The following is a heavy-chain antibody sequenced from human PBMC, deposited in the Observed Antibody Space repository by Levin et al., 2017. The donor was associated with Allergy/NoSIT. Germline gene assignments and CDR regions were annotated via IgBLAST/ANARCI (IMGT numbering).Heavy chain of an antibody. CDR1: GYSFTDYY. Sequence: GGSLRLSCKASGYSFTDYYMHWVRQAPGQGLEWMGRINPNSGGTNYAQKFQGRVTMTRDTSISTAYMELSRLRSDDTPVYYCSRTGYCSDGSCYSWFDPWGQGTLVTVSS. J-gene: IGHJ5*02. CDR2: INPNSGGT. V-gene: IGHV1-2*06. CDR3: SRTGYCSDGSCYSWFDP. D-gene: IGHD2-15*01.